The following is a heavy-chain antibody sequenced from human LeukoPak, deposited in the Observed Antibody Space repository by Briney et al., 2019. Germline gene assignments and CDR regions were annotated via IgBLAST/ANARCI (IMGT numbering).Heavy chain of an antibody. J-gene: IGHJ3*02. CDR1: GFTFSSYA. Sequence: GGSLRLSCAASGFTFSSYAMMWLRQAPGKGLEWVSAISGGGGTTLYADSVKGRFTISRDNTKNTLYLQMSSLRAEDTAVYYCARDPNGDYIGAFEIWGQGTMVTVSS. CDR3: ARDPNGDYIGAFEI. D-gene: IGHD4-17*01. V-gene: IGHV3-23*01. CDR2: ISGGGGTT.